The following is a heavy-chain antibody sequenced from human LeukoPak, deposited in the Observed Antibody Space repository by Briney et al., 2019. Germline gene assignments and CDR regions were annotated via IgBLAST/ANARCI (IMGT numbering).Heavy chain of an antibody. CDR1: GFTFSSYS. CDR2: ITGRSGNT. V-gene: IGHV3-21*01. CDR3: GRDFNY. Sequence: GGSLRLSCAASGFTFSSYSMIWVRQAPGKGLEWVSTITGRSGNTYYAEPAKGRFTISRDNAKNSLHLQMNSLRADDTAVYYCGRDFNYWGQGALVTVAS. J-gene: IGHJ4*02.